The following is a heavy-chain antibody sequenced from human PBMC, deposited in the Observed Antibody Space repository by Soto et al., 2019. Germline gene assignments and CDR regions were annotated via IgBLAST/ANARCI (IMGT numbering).Heavy chain of an antibody. J-gene: IGHJ6*02. Sequence: SETLSLTCAVYGGSFSGYYWSWIRQPPGKGLEWIGEINHSGSTNHNPSLKSRVTISVDTSKNQFSLKLSSVTAADTAVYYCARGRYDFWSGYGHDSGMDGWDQGTTVTVSS. D-gene: IGHD3-3*01. V-gene: IGHV4-34*01. CDR1: GGSFSGYY. CDR3: ARGRYDFWSGYGHDSGMDG. CDR2: INHSGST.